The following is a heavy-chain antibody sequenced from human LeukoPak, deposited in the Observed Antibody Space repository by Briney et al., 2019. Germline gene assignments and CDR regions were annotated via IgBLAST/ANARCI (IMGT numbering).Heavy chain of an antibody. CDR3: ARDGGGDYRSYFDY. CDR2: ISSSSSYI. V-gene: IGHV3-21*01. J-gene: IGHJ4*02. Sequence: GGSLRLSCAASGSTFSSYSMNWVRQAPGKGLEWVSSISSSSSYIYYADSVKGRFTISRDNAKNSLYLQMNSLRAEDTAVYYCARDGGGDYRSYFDYWGQGTLVTVSS. CDR1: GSTFSSYS. D-gene: IGHD4-17*01.